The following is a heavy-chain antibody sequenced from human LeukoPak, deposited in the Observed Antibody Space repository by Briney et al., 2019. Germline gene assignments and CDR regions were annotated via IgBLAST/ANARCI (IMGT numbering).Heavy chain of an antibody. D-gene: IGHD3-10*01. CDR1: GGSISSYY. CDR3: ARVRGSGTSYDAFDI. CDR2: IYYSGST. Sequence: SETLSLTCTVSGGSISSYYWSWIRQPPGKGLEWIGYIYYSGSTYYNPSLKSRVTISVDTSKNQFSLKLSSVTAADTAVYYCARVRGSGTSYDAFDIWGQGTMVTVSS. J-gene: IGHJ3*02. V-gene: IGHV4-59*12.